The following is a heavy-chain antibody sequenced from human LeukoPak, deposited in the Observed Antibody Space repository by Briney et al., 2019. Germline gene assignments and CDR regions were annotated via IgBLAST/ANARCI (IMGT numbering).Heavy chain of an antibody. CDR3: ARLRDYYGSGSYSYYYYGVDV. CDR1: GGSISSYY. D-gene: IGHD3-10*01. CDR2: IYYSGST. Sequence: SETLSLTCTVSGGSISSYYWSWIRQPPGKGLEWIGYIYYSGSTNYNPSLKSRVTISVDTSKNQFSLKLSSVTAADTAVYYCARLRDYYGSGSYSYYYYGVDVWGQGTTVTVSS. J-gene: IGHJ6*02. V-gene: IGHV4-59*08.